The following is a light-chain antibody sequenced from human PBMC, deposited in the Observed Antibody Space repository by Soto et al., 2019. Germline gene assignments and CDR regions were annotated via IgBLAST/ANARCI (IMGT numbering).Light chain of an antibody. CDR2: RTS. CDR3: QQYYNWLT. V-gene: IGKV3-15*01. J-gene: IGKJ4*01. CDR1: QSVSSD. Sequence: EIVMTQSPATLPVSPGERATLSCRASQSVSSDLAWYQQKPGPPPRLLIYRTSIRATGIPARFSGSGSGTEFTLTIRSMQSEDFAVYYCQQYYNWLTFGGGTKVEIK.